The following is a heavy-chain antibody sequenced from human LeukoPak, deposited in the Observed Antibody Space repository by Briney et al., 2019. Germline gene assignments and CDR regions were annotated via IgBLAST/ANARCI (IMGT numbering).Heavy chain of an antibody. Sequence: GGSLRLSCAASGFIFSSYTMNWVRQAPGKGLEWVSSINSRSDKIFYADSVKGRFTISRDNAKNLLYLQMNSLRAEDTAVYYCARLRYSDYRGQGTLVTVSS. D-gene: IGHD2-15*01. CDR1: GFIFSSYT. CDR2: INSRSDKI. CDR3: ARLRYSDY. V-gene: IGHV3-21*01. J-gene: IGHJ4*02.